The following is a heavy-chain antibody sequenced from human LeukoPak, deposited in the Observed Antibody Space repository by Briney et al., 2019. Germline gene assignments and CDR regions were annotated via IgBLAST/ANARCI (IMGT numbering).Heavy chain of an antibody. CDR2: INGRGTYI. CDR1: GFTFSDYF. CDR3: ARSGREATEIDY. V-gene: IGHV3-11*06. J-gene: IGHJ4*02. D-gene: IGHD1-1*01. Sequence: PGGSLRLSCAASGFTFSDYFMSWVRQAPGKGLEGLSYINGRGTYIDYAESLKGRITISRDNAQNSLYLQMNSLRVEDTAVYYCARSGREATEIDYWGQGTLVTVSS.